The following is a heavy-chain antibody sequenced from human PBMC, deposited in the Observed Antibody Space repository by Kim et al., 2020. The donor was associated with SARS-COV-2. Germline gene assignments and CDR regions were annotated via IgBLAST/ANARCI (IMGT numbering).Heavy chain of an antibody. CDR2: T. J-gene: IGHJ4*02. D-gene: IGHD1-26*01. V-gene: IGHV4-59*01. Sequence: THPTPSPKSRVTISVHPSKNQFSLNLSSVTAADTAVYYCARDSYGSYFFDYWGRGTLVTVSS. CDR3: ARDSYGSYFFDY.